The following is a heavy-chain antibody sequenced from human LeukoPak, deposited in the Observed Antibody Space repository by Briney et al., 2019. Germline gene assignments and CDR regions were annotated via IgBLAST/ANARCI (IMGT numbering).Heavy chain of an antibody. D-gene: IGHD6-13*01. CDR1: GDSVSSNSAA. J-gene: IGHJ6*03. CDR2: TYYRSKWYN. V-gene: IGHV6-1*01. Sequence: SQTLSLTCAISGDSVSSNSAAWNWIRQSPSRGLEWLGRTYYRSKWYNDYAVSVKSRITINPDTSKNQFSLRLSSVTAADTAVYYCARGRTYSSSWTRRDPRRNTYYYYYYMDVWGKGTTVAVSS. CDR3: ARGRTYSSSWTRRDPRRNTYYYYYYMDV.